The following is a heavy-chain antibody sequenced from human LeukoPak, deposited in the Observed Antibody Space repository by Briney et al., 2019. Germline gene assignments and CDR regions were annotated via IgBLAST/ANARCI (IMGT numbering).Heavy chain of an antibody. D-gene: IGHD6-13*01. J-gene: IGHJ3*02. V-gene: IGHV4-34*01. CDR3: ARGKTIGYSSSWYGRGAFDI. CDR2: INHSGST. Sequence: SETLSLTCAVYGGSFSGYYWSWIRQPPGKGLEWIGEINHSGSTNYNPSLKSRVTISVDTSKNQFSLKLSSVTAADTAVYYCARGKTIGYSSSWYGRGAFDIWGQGTMVTVSS. CDR1: GGSFSGYY.